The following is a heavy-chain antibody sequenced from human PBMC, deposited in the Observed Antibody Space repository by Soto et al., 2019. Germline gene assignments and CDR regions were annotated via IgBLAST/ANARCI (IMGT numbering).Heavy chain of an antibody. Sequence: GGSLRLSCVASGFTFTSYWMHWVRQAPGRGLEWVSRLSSDGFGAAYADSVKGRFFISRDIARNTLFLQMNSLRADDTAVYYCARDLGGPDYWGRGTSVTVSS. V-gene: IGHV3-74*03. CDR2: LSSDGFGA. J-gene: IGHJ4*02. CDR3: ARDLGGPDY. D-gene: IGHD3-16*01. CDR1: GFTFTSYW.